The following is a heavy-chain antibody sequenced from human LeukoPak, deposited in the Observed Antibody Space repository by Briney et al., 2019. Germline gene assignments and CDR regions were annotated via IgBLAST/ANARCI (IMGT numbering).Heavy chain of an antibody. V-gene: IGHV1-18*01. CDR2: TSAYNGNT. D-gene: IGHD6-13*01. Sequence: ASVKVSCKASGDTFTIYGISWVRQAPGQGLEWMGWTSAYNGNTNYAQKLQGRVTMTTDTSTSTAYMELRSLRSDDTAVYYCARDDSGYSSSWYGFDYWGQGTLVTVSS. CDR3: ARDDSGYSSSWYGFDY. J-gene: IGHJ4*02. CDR1: GDTFTIYG.